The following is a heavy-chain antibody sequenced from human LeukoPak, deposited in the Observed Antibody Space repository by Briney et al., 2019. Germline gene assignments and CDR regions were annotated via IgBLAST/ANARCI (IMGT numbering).Heavy chain of an antibody. D-gene: IGHD6-13*01. CDR3: AKVFVGAAAGTSFYI. V-gene: IGHV3-30*02. CDR2: ICNDGSNK. Sequence: GGSLRLSCATSGFTFSTSGMYWVRQAPGKGLEWVAFICNDGSNKYYADSAKGRFTISRDNSKNTLFLQMNSLSTEDTAVYYCAKVFVGAAAGTSFYICGQGTMVSVSS. J-gene: IGHJ3*02. CDR1: GFTFSTSG.